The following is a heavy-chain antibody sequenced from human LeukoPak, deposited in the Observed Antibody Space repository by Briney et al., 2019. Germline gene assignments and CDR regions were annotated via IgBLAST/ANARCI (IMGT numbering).Heavy chain of an antibody. CDR3: ARSPLGIAPFDY. D-gene: IGHD7-27*01. Sequence: PGGSLRLSCAASGFTFSDHHMDWVRQAPGEGLEWVARIRNKANCYTTEYAASVKGRFTISRDDSENSLYLQMDSLKTEDTAVYYCARSPLGIAPFDYWGLGTLVTVSS. V-gene: IGHV3-72*01. CDR1: GFTFSDHH. CDR2: IRNKANCYTT. J-gene: IGHJ4*02.